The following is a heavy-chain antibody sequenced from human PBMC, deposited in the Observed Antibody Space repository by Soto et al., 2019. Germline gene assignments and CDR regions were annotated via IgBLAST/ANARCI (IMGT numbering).Heavy chain of an antibody. CDR1: GGTFSSYA. V-gene: IGHV1-69*13. D-gene: IGHD2-2*01. CDR3: ARLKYYCISTSCPAGLYYYYGMDV. CDR2: IIPIFGTA. Sequence: SVKVSCKASGGTFSSYAISWVRQAPGQGLEWMRGIIPIFGTASYAQKFQGRFTFTADESTSTVYMELSSLRSEDTALYYCARLKYYCISTSCPAGLYYYYGMDVWGQGTTVTVSS. J-gene: IGHJ6*02.